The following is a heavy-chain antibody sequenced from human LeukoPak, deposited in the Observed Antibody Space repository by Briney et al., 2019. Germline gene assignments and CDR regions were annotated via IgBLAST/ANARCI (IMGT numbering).Heavy chain of an antibody. J-gene: IGHJ4*02. D-gene: IGHD2-15*01. CDR3: ARVLNCSGGSCYLFILDY. CDR1: GGSISSYH. Sequence: SETLSLTCTVSGGSISSYHWSWIRQPPGKGLEWIGYIYYSGSTNYNPSLKSRVTISVDTSKNQFSLKLSSVTAADTAVYYCARVLNCSGGSCYLFILDYWGQGTLVTVSS. CDR2: IYYSGST. V-gene: IGHV4-59*01.